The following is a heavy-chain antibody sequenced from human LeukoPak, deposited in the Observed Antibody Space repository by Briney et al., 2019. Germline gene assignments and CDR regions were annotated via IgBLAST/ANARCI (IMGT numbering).Heavy chain of an antibody. Sequence: GGSLRLSCAASGFTFSSYAMSWVRQAPGKGLEWVSAISDSGDTTYYADSVKGRFTISRDNSKNTLYLQMNSLRAEDTAVYYCAKGTQVGAFFDYWGQGTLVTVSS. CDR2: ISDSGDTT. D-gene: IGHD1-26*01. CDR3: AKGTQVGAFFDY. V-gene: IGHV3-23*01. CDR1: GFTFSSYA. J-gene: IGHJ4*02.